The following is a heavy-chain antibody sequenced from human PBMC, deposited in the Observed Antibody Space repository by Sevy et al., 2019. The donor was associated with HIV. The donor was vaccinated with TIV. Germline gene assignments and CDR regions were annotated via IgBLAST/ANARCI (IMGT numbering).Heavy chain of an antibody. CDR1: GFTFSSYA. CDR2: ISSSGTTI. CDR3: ARVDANYDKGFDP. V-gene: IGHV3-48*03. J-gene: IGHJ5*02. D-gene: IGHD3-22*01. Sequence: GGSLRLSCAASGFTFSSYALSWVRQAPGKGLEWVSYISSSGTTIKYADSVKGRFTISRDNAKNSLYMQMNSLRAEDTAVYYCARVDANYDKGFDPWGQGTLVTVSS.